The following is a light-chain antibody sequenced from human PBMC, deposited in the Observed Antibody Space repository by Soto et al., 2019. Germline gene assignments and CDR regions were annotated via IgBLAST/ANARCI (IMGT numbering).Light chain of an antibody. CDR2: KAS. Sequence: DIQMTQSPSSLSASVGDRVTITCRASESISNWLAWYQQKPGKAPKLLIFKASNLERGVPSRYSGSGSGTEFPLTISSLRPDDFATYSCQQYTTYPLTFGGGTKLEIK. V-gene: IGKV1-5*03. CDR1: ESISNW. CDR3: QQYTTYPLT. J-gene: IGKJ4*01.